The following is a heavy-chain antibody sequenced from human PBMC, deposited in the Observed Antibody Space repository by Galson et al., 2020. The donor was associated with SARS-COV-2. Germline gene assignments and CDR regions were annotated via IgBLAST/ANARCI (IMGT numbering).Heavy chain of an antibody. J-gene: IGHJ5*02. CDR1: GFSFGDYA. V-gene: IGHV3-49*03. CDR3: TRFQGSVSFKGWFDP. D-gene: IGHD3-10*01. Sequence: GESLKISCTASGFSFGDYAVSWFRQAPGEGLDWVGFIKSMTYGATTQYAASVKGRFTISRDDSKSIAYLQMNSLKSEDTAVYYCTRFQGSVSFKGWFDPWSQGTLVTVSS. CDR2: IKSMTYGATT.